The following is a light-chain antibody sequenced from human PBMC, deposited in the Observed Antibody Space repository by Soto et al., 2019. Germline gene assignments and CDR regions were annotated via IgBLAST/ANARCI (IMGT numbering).Light chain of an antibody. CDR3: QTWGTGIRV. CDR2: LNSDGSH. J-gene: IGLJ3*02. CDR1: SGHSSYA. Sequence: QSVLTQSPSASASLGASVKLTCTLSSGHSSYATAWHQQQPEKGPRYLMKLNSDGSHSKGDGIPDRFSGSSSGAERYLTISSLQSEDEADYYCQTWGTGIRVFGGGTKVTVL. V-gene: IGLV4-69*01.